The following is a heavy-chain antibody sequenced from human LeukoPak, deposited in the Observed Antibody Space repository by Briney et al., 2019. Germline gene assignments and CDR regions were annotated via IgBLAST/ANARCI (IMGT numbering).Heavy chain of an antibody. J-gene: IGHJ5*02. Sequence: PGGSLRLSCAASGFTFSSYEMNWVRQAPGKGLEWIGEINRSASTNYNPSLKSRVTISIDTSKNQFPLKLSSVTAADTAVYYCARRGPPRTMLRGVKSGWFDPWGQGTLVTVSS. CDR3: ARRGPPRTMLRGVKSGWFDP. CDR2: INRSAST. V-gene: IGHV4-34*01. CDR1: GFTFSSYE. D-gene: IGHD3-10*01.